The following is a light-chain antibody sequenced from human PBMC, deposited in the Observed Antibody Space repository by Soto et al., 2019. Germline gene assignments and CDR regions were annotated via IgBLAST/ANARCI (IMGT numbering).Light chain of an antibody. J-gene: IGKJ5*01. CDR3: QQYGSSSIT. V-gene: IGKV3-20*01. CDR2: GAS. Sequence: EIVLTQSPGTLSLSPGERATLSCRASQSVSSSYLAWYQQKPGQAPRLLIYGASSRATGTPDRFSGSGSGTDFALTVSRLEPEDFAVYYWQQYGSSSITFGQGPRLEIK. CDR1: QSVSSSY.